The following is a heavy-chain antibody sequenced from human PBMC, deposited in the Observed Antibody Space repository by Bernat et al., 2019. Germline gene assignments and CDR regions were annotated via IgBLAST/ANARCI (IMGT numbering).Heavy chain of an antibody. D-gene: IGHD3-16*01. Sequence: QVQLQESGPGLVKPSETLSLTCTVSGCSISSYYWSWIRQPPGKGLEWIGYIYYSGSTNYNPSLKSRVTISVDTPKNQFSLKLSSVTAADTAVYYCARGWGYLDLWGRGTLVTVSS. CDR2: IYYSGST. J-gene: IGHJ2*01. V-gene: IGHV4-59*08. CDR1: GCSISSYY. CDR3: ARGWGYLDL.